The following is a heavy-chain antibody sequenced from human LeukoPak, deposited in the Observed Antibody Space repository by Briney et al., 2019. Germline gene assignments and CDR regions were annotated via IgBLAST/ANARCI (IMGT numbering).Heavy chain of an antibody. CDR1: GGTFSSYA. V-gene: IGHV1-69*05. CDR3: ATAGSYRGDTDY. Sequence: ASVKVSCKASGGTFSSYAISWVRQAPGQGLEWMGGIIPIFGTANYAQKFQGRVTITTDESTSTAYMELSSLRSEDTAVYYCATAGSYRGDTDYWGQEPWSPSPQ. J-gene: IGHJ4*01. CDR2: IIPIFGTA. D-gene: IGHD1-26*01.